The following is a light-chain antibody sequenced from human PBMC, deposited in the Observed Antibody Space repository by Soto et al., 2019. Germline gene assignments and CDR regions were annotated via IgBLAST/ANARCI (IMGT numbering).Light chain of an antibody. CDR3: RQHYRTSRT. Sequence: IVMTQSPATLSFSPCAPATLSFRACQSGSSNYFAWYHQKPGQAPRLLICGVSRRATGIQDRFSGSGSGTDLSVITIRRLQTDFVVYYYRQHYRTSRTFGQGTKVDIK. CDR2: GVS. CDR1: QSGSSNY. J-gene: IGKJ1*01. V-gene: IGKV3D-7*01.